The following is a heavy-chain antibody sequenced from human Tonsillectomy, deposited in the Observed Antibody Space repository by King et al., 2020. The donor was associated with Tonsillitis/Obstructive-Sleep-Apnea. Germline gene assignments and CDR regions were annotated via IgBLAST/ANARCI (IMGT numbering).Heavy chain of an antibody. Sequence: HAQLVQSGAEVKKPGSSVKVSCKASGGTFSSYAISWVRQAPGQGLEWMGRIIPILGIANYAQKFQGRVTITADKSTSTVYMELSSLRSEDTAVYYCAGKAEGYCSSTSCYNYYYYMDVWGKGTTVTVSS. D-gene: IGHD2-2*02. CDR1: GGTFSSYA. CDR2: IIPILGIA. V-gene: IGHV1-69*09. J-gene: IGHJ6*03. CDR3: AGKAEGYCSSTSCYNYYYYMDV.